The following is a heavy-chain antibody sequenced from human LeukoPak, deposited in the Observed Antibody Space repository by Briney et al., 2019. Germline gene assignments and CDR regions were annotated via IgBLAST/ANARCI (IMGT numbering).Heavy chain of an antibody. V-gene: IGHV3-30*18. Sequence: PGRSLRLSCAASGFTFSSYGMHWVRQAPGKGLEWVAVISYDGSNKYYADSVKGRFTISRDNSKNTLYLRMNSLRAEDTAVYYCAKDQYSSSWNQIDYWGQGTLVTVSS. CDR3: AKDQYSSSWNQIDY. CDR1: GFTFSSYG. J-gene: IGHJ4*02. D-gene: IGHD6-13*01. CDR2: ISYDGSNK.